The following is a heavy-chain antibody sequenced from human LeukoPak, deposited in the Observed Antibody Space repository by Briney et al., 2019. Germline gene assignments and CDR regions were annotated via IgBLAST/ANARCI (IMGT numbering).Heavy chain of an antibody. V-gene: IGHV3-11*01. CDR1: GFTFSDYY. CDR2: ITSSGTST. D-gene: IGHD1-26*01. Sequence: GGSLRLSCDASGFTFSDYYMTWISQAPGKGLEWISYITSSGTSTYYPVSVRGRFTISRDNARNSVYLQMKYLRAAHTAVYYCARDVGATTSATFDLWGQGTMVTVSS. J-gene: IGHJ3*01. CDR3: ARDVGATTSATFDL.